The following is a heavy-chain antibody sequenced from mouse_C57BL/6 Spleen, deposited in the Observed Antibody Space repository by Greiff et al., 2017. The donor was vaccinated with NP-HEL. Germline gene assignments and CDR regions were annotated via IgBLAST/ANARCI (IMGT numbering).Heavy chain of an antibody. V-gene: IGHV1-54*01. CDR2: INPGSGGT. J-gene: IGHJ2*01. D-gene: IGHD1-1*01. Sequence: VKLQESGAELVRPGTSVKVSCKASGYAFTNYLIEWVKQRPGQGLEWIGVINPGSGGTNYNEKFKGKATLTADKSSSTAYMQLSSLTSEDSAVYFCAKSYYYGSSDFDYWGQGTTLTVSS. CDR1: GYAFTNYL. CDR3: AKSYYYGSSDFDY.